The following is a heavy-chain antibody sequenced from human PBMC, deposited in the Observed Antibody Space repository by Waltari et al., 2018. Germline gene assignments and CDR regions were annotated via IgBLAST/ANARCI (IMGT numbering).Heavy chain of an antibody. J-gene: IGHJ3*01. D-gene: IGHD3-9*01. Sequence: QVQLVEAGGAGVQPGRSLGLSCAAPGFPFRRSPMPWVRQAPGKGLEWVAVISNDVNIKFYADSVKGRFTISRDNSKNTLYLQMSSLRPEDTAVYYCVKELAVGTGAFDFWGQGTLVTVS. CDR2: ISNDVNIK. CDR3: VKELAVGTGAFDF. CDR1: GFPFRRSP. V-gene: IGHV3-30-3*01.